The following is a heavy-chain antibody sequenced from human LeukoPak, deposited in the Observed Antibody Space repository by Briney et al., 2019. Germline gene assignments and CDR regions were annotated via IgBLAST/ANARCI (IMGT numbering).Heavy chain of an antibody. D-gene: IGHD1-26*01. CDR2: IYYSGST. CDR1: GGSISSYY. Sequence: SETLSLTCTVSGGSISSYYWSWIRQPPGKGLEWIGYIYYSGSTNYNPSLKSRVTISVDTSKNQFSLKLSSVTAADTAVYYWVRVNMLQGAFDYWGQGTLVTVSS. CDR3: VRVNMLQGAFDY. V-gene: IGHV4-59*01. J-gene: IGHJ4*02.